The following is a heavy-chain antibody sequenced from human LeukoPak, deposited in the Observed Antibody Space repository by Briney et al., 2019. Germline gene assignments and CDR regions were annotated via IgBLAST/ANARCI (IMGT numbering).Heavy chain of an antibody. CDR3: ARDIVAVPAVQEDGMDV. CDR1: GYTFTSYA. J-gene: IGHJ6*04. V-gene: IGHV1-3*01. D-gene: IGHD2-2*01. Sequence: ASVKVSCKASGYTFTSYAMHWVRQAPGQRLEWMGWINAGNGNTKYSQKFQGRVTITRDTSASTAYMELSSLRSEDTAMYYCARDIVAVPAVQEDGMDVWGKGTTVTVSS. CDR2: INAGNGNT.